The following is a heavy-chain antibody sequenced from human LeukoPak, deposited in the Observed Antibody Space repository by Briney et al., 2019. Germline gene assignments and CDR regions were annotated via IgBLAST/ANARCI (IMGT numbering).Heavy chain of an antibody. V-gene: IGHV1-8*01. D-gene: IGHD7-27*01. J-gene: IGHJ3*02. Sequence: ASVKVSCKASGYTFTNYDIIWVRQATGQGLEWMGWMNPNSGSTGYAQKFQDRITVTRDASISTAYMELSSLRSEDTAVYYCARRANWGSRTAFDIWGQGTMVTVSS. CDR1: GYTFTNYD. CDR3: ARRANWGSRTAFDI. CDR2: MNPNSGST.